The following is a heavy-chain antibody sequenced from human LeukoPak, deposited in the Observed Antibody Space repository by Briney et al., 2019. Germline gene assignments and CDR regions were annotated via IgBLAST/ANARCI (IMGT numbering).Heavy chain of an antibody. CDR3: ARPATTDAFDI. J-gene: IGHJ3*02. CDR2: ISAYNGNT. Sequence: ASVKVSCKASNSTFSGMSWVRQAPGQGLEWMGWISAYNGNTNYAQKLQGRVTMTTDTSTSTAYMELRSLRSDDTAVYYCARPATTDAFDIWGQGTMVTVSS. V-gene: IGHV1-18*01. CDR1: NSTFSG. D-gene: IGHD2-15*01.